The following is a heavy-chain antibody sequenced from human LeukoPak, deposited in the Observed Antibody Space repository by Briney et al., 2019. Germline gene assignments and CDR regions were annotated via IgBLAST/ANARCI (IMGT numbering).Heavy chain of an antibody. Sequence: SETLSLTCTVYGTSIISNSYCWGWIRQPPGKGLGWIGSIYYSGTTYYNPSLKSRVTISVDTSKNQFSLKLSSVNAADTAVYYCARDPLVVPAAYYFDYWGQGTLVTVSS. J-gene: IGHJ4*02. CDR2: IYYSGTT. CDR3: ARDPLVVPAAYYFDY. CDR1: GTSIISNSYC. D-gene: IGHD2-2*01. V-gene: IGHV4-39*07.